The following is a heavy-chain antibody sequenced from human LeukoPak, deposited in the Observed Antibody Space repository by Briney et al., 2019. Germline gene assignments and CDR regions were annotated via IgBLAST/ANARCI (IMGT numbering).Heavy chain of an antibody. D-gene: IGHD3-10*01. CDR1: GGTFSSYA. Sequence: SVKVSCKASGGTFSSYAISWVRQAPGQGLEWMGGIIPIFGTANYAQKFQGRVTITADKSTSTAYMELSSLRSEDTTVYYCAGGSGSYSVGYYYYYGMDVWGKGTTVTVSS. CDR2: IIPIFGTA. V-gene: IGHV1-69*06. J-gene: IGHJ6*04. CDR3: AGGSGSYSVGYYYYYGMDV.